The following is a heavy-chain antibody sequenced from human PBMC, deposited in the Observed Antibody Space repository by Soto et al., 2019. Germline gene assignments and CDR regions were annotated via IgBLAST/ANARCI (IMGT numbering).Heavy chain of an antibody. CDR2: IPHDGSNK. CDR1: GFTFSTYG. V-gene: IGHV3-30*18. CDR3: AKDLRESTISWDFDY. Sequence: QVQLVESGGGVVQPGRSLRLSCAASGFTFSTYGMHWVRQAPGKGLEWVAVIPHDGSNKYYADSVKGRFTISRDNSNNTLYLQMNSLRAEDTAVYYCAKDLRESTISWDFDYWGQGTLVTVSS. D-gene: IGHD6-13*01. J-gene: IGHJ4*02.